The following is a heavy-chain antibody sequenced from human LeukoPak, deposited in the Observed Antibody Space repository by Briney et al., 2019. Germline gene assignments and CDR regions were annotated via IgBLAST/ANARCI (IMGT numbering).Heavy chain of an antibody. CDR2: IYYSGST. CDR3: ARDRDDYGEGAFDI. D-gene: IGHD4-17*01. J-gene: IGHJ3*02. CDR1: GGSISSYY. V-gene: IGHV4-59*12. Sequence: PSETLSLTCTVSGGSISSYYWSWIRQPPGKGLEWIGYIYYSGSTNYNPSLKSRVTISVDTSKNQFSLKLSSVTAADTAVYYCARDRDDYGEGAFDIRGQGTMVTVSS.